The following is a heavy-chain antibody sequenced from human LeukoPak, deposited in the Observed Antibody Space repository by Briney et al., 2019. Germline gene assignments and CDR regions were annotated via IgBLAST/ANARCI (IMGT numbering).Heavy chain of an antibody. CDR1: GFTFRSYE. CDR3: ARDRSKVTAYDDALDI. V-gene: IGHV3-48*03. Sequence: GGSLTLSCAASGFTFRSYELNWVRQAPGKGLEWVSYISDVGTTQHYADSVKGRFIISRDNAKNSLYLQMNSLTTEDTAVYYCARDRSKVTAYDDALDIWGQGTMVIVSS. D-gene: IGHD2-21*02. CDR2: ISDVGTTQ. J-gene: IGHJ3*02.